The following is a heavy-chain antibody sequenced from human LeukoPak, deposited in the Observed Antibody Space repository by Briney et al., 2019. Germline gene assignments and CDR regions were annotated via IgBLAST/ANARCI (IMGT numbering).Heavy chain of an antibody. CDR2: IYHSGPT. CDR3: ARGLYYFDY. D-gene: IGHD4/OR15-4a*01. Sequence: SETLSLTCTVSGYSVSSGYYWGWIRQPPGMGLEWIGYIYHSGPTYYNPSLKSRVTISVDTSKNQVSLKLSSVTAADTAVYYCARGLYYFDYWGQGTLVTVSS. J-gene: IGHJ4*02. V-gene: IGHV4-38-2*02. CDR1: GYSVSSGYY.